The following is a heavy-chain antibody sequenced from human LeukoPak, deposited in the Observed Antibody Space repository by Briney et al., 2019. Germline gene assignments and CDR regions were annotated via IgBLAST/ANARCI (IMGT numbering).Heavy chain of an antibody. J-gene: IGHJ4*02. CDR1: GFTFSSYG. V-gene: IGHV3-30*02. CDR2: IRYDGSNK. CDR3: AKDLWQQLVNYNFDY. D-gene: IGHD6-13*01. Sequence: PGGSLRLSCAASGFTFSSYGMHWVRQAPGKGLEWVAFIRYDGSNKYYADSVKGRFTISRDNSKNTLYLQMNSLRAEDTAVYYCAKDLWQQLVNYNFDYWGQGTLVTVSS.